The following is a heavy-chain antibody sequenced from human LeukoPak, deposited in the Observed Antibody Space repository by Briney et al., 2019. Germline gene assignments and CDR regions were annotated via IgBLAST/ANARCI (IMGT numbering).Heavy chain of an antibody. Sequence: GGSLRLSCAASGFTVRSNYMRGVRQAPGKGLECVSVIYSGGSTYYADSERGRFTIYRDNSKNTLYLQMNSLGAEDTAVYYCARVSYYDSSGYYFLSYVDYWGQGTLVTVSS. D-gene: IGHD3-22*01. CDR3: ARVSYYDSSGYYFLSYVDY. J-gene: IGHJ4*02. CDR2: IYSGGST. V-gene: IGHV3-53*01. CDR1: GFTVRSNY.